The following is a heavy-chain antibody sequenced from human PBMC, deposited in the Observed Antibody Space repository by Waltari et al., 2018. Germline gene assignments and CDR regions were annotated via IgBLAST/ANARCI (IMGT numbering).Heavy chain of an antibody. CDR1: GYTFTDYY. Sequence: EVQLVQSGAEVKKPGATVKISCKASGYTFTDYYMHWVQQAPGKGLEWMGRVDPEDGETIYAEKFQGRVTITADTSTDTAYMELSSVTAADTAVYYCARITIFGRWFDPWGQGTLVTVSS. CDR3: ARITIFGRWFDP. J-gene: IGHJ5*02. D-gene: IGHD3-3*01. V-gene: IGHV1-69-2*01. CDR2: VDPEDGET.